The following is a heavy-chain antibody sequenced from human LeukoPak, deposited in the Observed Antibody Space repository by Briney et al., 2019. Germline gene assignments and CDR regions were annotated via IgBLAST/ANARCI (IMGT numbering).Heavy chain of an antibody. V-gene: IGHV1-2*06. J-gene: IGHJ5*02. CDR2: INPNSGGT. Sequence: ASVKVSCEASGYTFTGYYMHWVRQAPGQGLEWMGRINPNSGGTNYAQKFQGRVAMTRDTSISTAYMELSRLRSDDTAVYYCARGGEWPYTPRDNWFDPWGQGTLVTVSS. D-gene: IGHD3-10*01. CDR1: GYTFTGYY. CDR3: ARGGEWPYTPRDNWFDP.